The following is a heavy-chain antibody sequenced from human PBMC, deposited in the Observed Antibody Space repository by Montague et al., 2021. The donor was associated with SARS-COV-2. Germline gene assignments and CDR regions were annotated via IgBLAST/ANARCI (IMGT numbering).Heavy chain of an antibody. CDR2: MHSTGST. CDR3: ARAVVGAKTATIES. J-gene: IGHJ4*02. V-gene: IGHV4-59*01. CDR1: GGSINNYF. D-gene: IGHD2-15*01. Sequence: SETLSLTCTVSGGSINNYFCSWIRQSPGKGLEWVGYMHSTGSTAXNSSRKSRVIISVDTPKTQISLKLRSVSAADTALYYCARAVVGAKTATIESWGQGTLVTVSS.